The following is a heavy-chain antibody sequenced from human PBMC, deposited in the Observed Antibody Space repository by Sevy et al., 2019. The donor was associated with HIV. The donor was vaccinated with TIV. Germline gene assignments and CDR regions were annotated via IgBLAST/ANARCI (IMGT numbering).Heavy chain of an antibody. D-gene: IGHD3-22*01. V-gene: IGHV4-61*02. CDR1: GGSFSSGNYY. J-gene: IGHJ4*02. CDR3: ARVDRAYYDGSAFDF. Sequence: SETLSLTCTVSGGSFSSGNYYWSWIRQPAGKGLEWIGRIYNSGSTNYNPSLKSRVTISVDTSKNQFSLRLSSVTAAATAVYYCARVDRAYYDGSAFDFWGQGTLVTVS. CDR2: IYNSGST.